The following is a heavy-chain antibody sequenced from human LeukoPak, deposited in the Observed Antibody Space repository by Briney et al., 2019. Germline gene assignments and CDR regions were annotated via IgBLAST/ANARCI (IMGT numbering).Heavy chain of an antibody. V-gene: IGHV3-11*04. CDR3: ASRSNWNDLDY. J-gene: IGHJ4*02. Sequence: PGGSLRLSCAASGFTFSDYYMSWIRQAPGKGLKWVSYISSSSSTIYYADSVKGRFTISRDNAKNSLYLQMNSLRAEDTAVYYCASRSNWNDLDYWGQGTLVTVSS. D-gene: IGHD1-1*01. CDR2: ISSSSSTI. CDR1: GFTFSDYY.